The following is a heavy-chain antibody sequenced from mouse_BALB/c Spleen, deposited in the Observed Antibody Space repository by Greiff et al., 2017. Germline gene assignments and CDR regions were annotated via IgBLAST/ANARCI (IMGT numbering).Heavy chain of an antibody. CDR1: GYTFTSYW. V-gene: IGHV1-7*01. D-gene: IGHD2-3*01. J-gene: IGHJ1*01. CDR3: ARHDGYYGYFDV. Sequence: QVHVKQSGAELAKPGASVKMSCKASGYTFTSYWMHWVKQRPGQGLEWIGYINPSTGYTEYNQKFKDKATLTADKSSSTAYMQLSSLTSEDSAVYYCARHDGYYGYFDVWGAGTTVTVSS. CDR2: INPSTGYT.